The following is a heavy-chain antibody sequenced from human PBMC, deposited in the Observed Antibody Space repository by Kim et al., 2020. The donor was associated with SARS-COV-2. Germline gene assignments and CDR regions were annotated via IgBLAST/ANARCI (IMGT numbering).Heavy chain of an antibody. CDR2: INPNSGGT. CDR1: GYTFTGYY. Sequence: ASVKVSCKASGYTFTGYYMHWVRQAPGQGLEWMGRINPNSGGTNYAQKFQGRVTMTRDTSISTAYMELSRLRSDDTAVYYCARVDRVVLRFLEPSAFDIWGQGTMVTVSS. CDR3: ARVDRVVLRFLEPSAFDI. V-gene: IGHV1-2*06. J-gene: IGHJ3*02. D-gene: IGHD3-3*01.